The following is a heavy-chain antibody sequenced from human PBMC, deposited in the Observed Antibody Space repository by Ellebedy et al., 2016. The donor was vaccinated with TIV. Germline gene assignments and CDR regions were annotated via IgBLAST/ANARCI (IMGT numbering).Heavy chain of an antibody. CDR3: AEGRSCWYYFDY. CDR1: GGSFSGYY. Sequence: GSLRLSCAVYGGSFSGYYWSWVRQPPGKGLEWIGEVNQSGRTNYHPSLKSRVTISVDTSKNQFSLRLSSVTAADTAVYYCAEGRSCWYYFDYWGQGTLVTVSS. V-gene: IGHV4-34*01. J-gene: IGHJ4*02. CDR2: VNQSGRT. D-gene: IGHD6-19*01.